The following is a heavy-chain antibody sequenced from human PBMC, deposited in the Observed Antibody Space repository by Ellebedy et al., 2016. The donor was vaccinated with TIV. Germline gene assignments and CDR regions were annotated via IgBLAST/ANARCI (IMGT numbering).Heavy chain of an antibody. CDR2: IKSDGSIT. CDR1: GFTFSTYW. V-gene: IGHV3-74*01. CDR3: VRGGLPAAGDY. D-gene: IGHD6-13*01. J-gene: IGHJ4*02. Sequence: GGSLRLSCAASGFTFSTYWMHWVRQAPGKGLVWVSRIKSDGSITNYADSAKGRFTVSRDNAKNTLYLQMNSLRADDTAIYYCVRGGLPAAGDYWGQGTLVTVSS.